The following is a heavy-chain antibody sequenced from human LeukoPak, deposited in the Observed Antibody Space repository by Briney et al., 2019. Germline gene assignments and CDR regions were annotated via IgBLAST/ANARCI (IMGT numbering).Heavy chain of an antibody. V-gene: IGHV4-59*01. CDR3: ARVVAANYGMDV. J-gene: IGHJ6*04. CDR2: IYYSGST. Sequence: PSETLSLTCTVSGGSLSSYYWSWLRQPPGKGLEWIGYIYYSGSTNYNPSLTSRVTISVDTSKNQFSLKLSSVTAADTAVYYCARVVAANYGMDVWGKGTTVTVSS. D-gene: IGHD2-15*01. CDR1: GGSLSSYY.